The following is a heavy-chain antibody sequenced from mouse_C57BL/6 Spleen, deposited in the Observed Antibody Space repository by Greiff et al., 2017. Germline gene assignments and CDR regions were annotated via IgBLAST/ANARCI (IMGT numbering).Heavy chain of an antibody. Sequence: VQLQQPGAELVKPGASVKLSCKASGYTFTSYWMHWVKQRPGQGLEWIGMIHPNSGSTNYNEKFKSKATLTVDKSSSTANMQLSSLTSEDSAVYYCARAESIYYGYGGFAYWGQGTLVTVSA. J-gene: IGHJ3*01. CDR3: ARAESIYYGYGGFAY. D-gene: IGHD2-2*01. CDR1: GYTFTSYW. V-gene: IGHV1-64*01. CDR2: IHPNSGST.